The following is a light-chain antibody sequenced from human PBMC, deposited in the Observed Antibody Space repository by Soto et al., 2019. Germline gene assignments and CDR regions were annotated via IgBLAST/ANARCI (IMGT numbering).Light chain of an antibody. V-gene: IGKV1-39*01. J-gene: IGKJ4*01. CDR1: QSISTY. CDR3: QQSYGIPPVT. Sequence: DIQMTQSPSSLSASVGDRVTITCRASQSISTYLNWYQQHPGKAPELLIYTASNLESGVPSRFSGSGSGTDFTLTISSPQPEDFATYYCQQSYGIPPVTFGGGTKVEIK. CDR2: TAS.